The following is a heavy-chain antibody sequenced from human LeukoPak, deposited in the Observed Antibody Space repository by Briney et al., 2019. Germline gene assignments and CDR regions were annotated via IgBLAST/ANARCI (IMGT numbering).Heavy chain of an antibody. CDR1: GGTFSSYA. CDR3: ARVKGPGINDAFDI. D-gene: IGHD1-14*01. J-gene: IGHJ3*02. Sequence: SVKVSCKASGGTFSSYAISWVRQASGQGLGWMGRILRILGIANYAQQFQGRVKIPADKSTSTAYRELSSLRSDDTAVYSCARVKGPGINDAFDIWGQGTMVTVSS. CDR2: ILRILGIA. V-gene: IGHV1-69*04.